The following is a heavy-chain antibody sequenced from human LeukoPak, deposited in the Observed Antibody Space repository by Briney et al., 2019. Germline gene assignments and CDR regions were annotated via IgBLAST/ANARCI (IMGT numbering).Heavy chain of an antibody. D-gene: IGHD1-20*01. J-gene: IGHJ4*02. CDR1: GFTFSDYY. Sequence: GGSLRLSCAASGFTFSDYYMSWIRQAPGKGLEWVSYISSSGSTIYYADSVKGRFTISRDNSKNTLYLQMNSLRAEDTAVYYCARSSSVNLPFDYWGQGTLVTVSS. V-gene: IGHV3-11*01. CDR3: ARSSSVNLPFDY. CDR2: ISSSGSTI.